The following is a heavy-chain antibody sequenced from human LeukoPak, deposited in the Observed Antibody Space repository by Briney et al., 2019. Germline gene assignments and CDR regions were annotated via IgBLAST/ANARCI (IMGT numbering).Heavy chain of an antibody. CDR3: ARTPTRSFDI. D-gene: IGHD5-12*01. J-gene: IGHJ3*02. V-gene: IGHV4-59*01. CDR2: IYYSGST. CDR1: GGSISSYY. Sequence: SETLSLTCTVSGGSISSYYWSWIRQPPGKGLEWIGYIYYSGSTNYNPSLKSRVTISVDTSKNQFSLKLSSVTAADTAVYYCARTPTRSFDIWGQGKMVTVSS.